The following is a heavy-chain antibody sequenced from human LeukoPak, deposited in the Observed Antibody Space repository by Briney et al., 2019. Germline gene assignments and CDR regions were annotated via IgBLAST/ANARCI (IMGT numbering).Heavy chain of an antibody. V-gene: IGHV4-34*01. CDR1: GGSFSGYY. CDR2: INHSGST. D-gene: IGHD6-19*01. CDR3: ANIAVAGPDY. J-gene: IGHJ4*02. Sequence: SETLSLTCAVYGGSFSGYYWSWIRQLPGKGLEWIGEINHSGSTNYNPSLKSRVTISVDTSKNQFSLKLSSVTAADTAVYYCANIAVAGPDYWGQGTLVTVSS.